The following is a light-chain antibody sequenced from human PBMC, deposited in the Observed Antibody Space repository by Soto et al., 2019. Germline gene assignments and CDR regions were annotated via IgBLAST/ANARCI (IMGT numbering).Light chain of an antibody. CDR2: EVS. V-gene: IGLV2-14*01. J-gene: IGLJ1*01. CDR1: SCNDEASNY. CDR3: SSYTSSDTYV. Sequence: QSALAQPASVSGSPGQSVTISCTGTSCNDEASNYASRNKQHPRNTPKLMIYEVSNQPSVVSNRYSAPKSGNTASPTISGPQPEDEADHYSSSYTSSDTYVFGTRTKSPS.